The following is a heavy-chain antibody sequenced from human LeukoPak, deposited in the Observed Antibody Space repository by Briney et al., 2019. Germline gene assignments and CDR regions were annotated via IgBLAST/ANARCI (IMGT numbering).Heavy chain of an antibody. Sequence: GGSLRLSCAASRFTFSSYALSWVRQAPGKGLEWVSVISGSGETTYYADSVKARFTISRDNSENTLYLQMNSLGADDTAVYYCATLPEWLRFASGWIDYWGQGTLVTVSS. V-gene: IGHV3-23*01. CDR1: RFTFSSYA. D-gene: IGHD5-12*01. J-gene: IGHJ4*02. CDR3: ATLPEWLRFASGWIDY. CDR2: ISGSGETT.